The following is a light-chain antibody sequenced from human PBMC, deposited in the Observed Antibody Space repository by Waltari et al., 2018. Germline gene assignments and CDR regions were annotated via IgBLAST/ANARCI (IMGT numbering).Light chain of an antibody. Sequence: DIVMTQSPDSLAVSLGERASLNCKSSQSVLYSSNNKNYLAWYQQKPGQPPKLLISWASTRESGVPDRFSGSGSGTDFTLTISSLQAEDVAVYYCQQYYSPPITFGQGTRLDIK. CDR1: QSVLYSSNNKNY. CDR2: WAS. J-gene: IGKJ5*01. V-gene: IGKV4-1*01. CDR3: QQYYSPPIT.